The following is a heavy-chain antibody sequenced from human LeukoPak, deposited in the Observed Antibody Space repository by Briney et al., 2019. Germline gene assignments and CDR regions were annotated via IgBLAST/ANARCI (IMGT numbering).Heavy chain of an antibody. J-gene: IGHJ4*02. CDR3: VMAAAGTGYFDY. V-gene: IGHV3-74*01. CDR1: GFTFSRSW. CDR2: VNSDGSTT. Sequence: GGSLRLCCAASGFTFSRSWMHWVRQAPGKGLVWVSRVNSDGSTTRYADSVKGRFTISRDNSKNTLYLQMSSLRAEDTAVYYCVMAAAGTGYFDYWGQGTLVTVSS. D-gene: IGHD6-13*01.